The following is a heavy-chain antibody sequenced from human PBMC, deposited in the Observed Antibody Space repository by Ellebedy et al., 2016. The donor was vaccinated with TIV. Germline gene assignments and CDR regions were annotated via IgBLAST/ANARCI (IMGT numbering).Heavy chain of an antibody. CDR2: IQADGSEE. D-gene: IGHD1-26*01. CDR1: GFTFSLNW. V-gene: IGHV3-7*03. CDR3: GRDLHWSYFD. Sequence: GESLKISCAASGFTFSLNWMYWVRQAPGTGLEWVANIQADGSEEDYVDSVKGRFTISRDNAKNSLYLQMNSLRAEDTAVYYCGRDLHWSYFDWGQGTLVTVSS. J-gene: IGHJ4*02.